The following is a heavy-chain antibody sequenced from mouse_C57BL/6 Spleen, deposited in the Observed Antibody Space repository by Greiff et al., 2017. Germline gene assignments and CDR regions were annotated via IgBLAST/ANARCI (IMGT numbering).Heavy chain of an antibody. CDR3: ARDRRGEDYAMDY. CDR1: GFTFSSYA. V-gene: IGHV5-4*01. Sequence: DVQLVESGGGLVKPGGSLKLSCAASGFTFSSYAMSWVRQTPEKRLEWVATISDGGSYTYYPDNVKGRFTISRDNAKNNLYLQMSHLKSEDTAMYYCARDRRGEDYAMDYWGQGTSVTVSS. J-gene: IGHJ4*01. CDR2: ISDGGSYT.